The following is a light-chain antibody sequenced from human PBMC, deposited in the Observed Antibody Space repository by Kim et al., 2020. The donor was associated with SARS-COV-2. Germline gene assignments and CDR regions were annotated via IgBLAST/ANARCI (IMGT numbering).Light chain of an antibody. Sequence: SSELTQDPAVSVALGQTVTITCQGDSLRSYYATWYQQKPGQAPKVVIYGKDNRPSGVPDRFSGSSSGNTAYLTITGTQAGDEADYYCNSRDSNDNVVFGG. CDR1: SLRSYY. J-gene: IGLJ2*01. CDR3: NSRDSNDNVV. V-gene: IGLV3-19*01. CDR2: GKD.